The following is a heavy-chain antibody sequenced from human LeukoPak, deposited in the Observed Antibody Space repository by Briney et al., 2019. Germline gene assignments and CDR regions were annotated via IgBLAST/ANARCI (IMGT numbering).Heavy chain of an antibody. CDR3: AIGTMVRGVIIRQIDY. V-gene: IGHV4-39*01. CDR1: GGSISSSSYY. Sequence: SETLSLTCTVSGGSISSSSYYWGWIRQPPGKGLEWIGSIYYSGSTYYNPSLKSRVTISVDTSKNQFSLKLSSVTAADTAVYYCAIGTMVRGVIIRQIDYWGQGTLVTVSS. CDR2: IYYSGST. J-gene: IGHJ4*02. D-gene: IGHD3-10*01.